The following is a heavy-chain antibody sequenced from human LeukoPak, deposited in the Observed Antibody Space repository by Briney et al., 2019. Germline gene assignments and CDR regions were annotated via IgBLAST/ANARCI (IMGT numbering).Heavy chain of an antibody. CDR3: AKMMGQRLYGYCMDV. Sequence: PGGSLRLSCAASGFAFSNFAMSWVRQAPGKGLEWVSAMSGSGDGTYYADSVKGRFTISRDNSKNTLYLQMNSLRAEDTAVYYCAKMMGQRLYGYCMDVWGKGTTVTVSS. CDR2: MSGSGDGT. D-gene: IGHD4-17*01. V-gene: IGHV3-23*01. CDR1: GFAFSNFA. J-gene: IGHJ6*03.